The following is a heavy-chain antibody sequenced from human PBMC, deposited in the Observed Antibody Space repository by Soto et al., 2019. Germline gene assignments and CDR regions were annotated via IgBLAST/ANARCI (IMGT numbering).Heavy chain of an antibody. CDR1: GFTFTSSA. J-gene: IGHJ6*02. D-gene: IGHD3-10*01. Sequence: QMQLVQSGPEVKKPGTSVKVSCKASGFTFTSSAVQWVRQARGQRLEWIGWIVVGSGNTNYAQKFQERVTITRDMSTSTAYMERSSLRSEDTAVYYWAADRLLWFGELFPYYGMDVWGQGTTVTVSS. CDR3: AADRLLWFGELFPYYGMDV. CDR2: IVVGSGNT. V-gene: IGHV1-58*01.